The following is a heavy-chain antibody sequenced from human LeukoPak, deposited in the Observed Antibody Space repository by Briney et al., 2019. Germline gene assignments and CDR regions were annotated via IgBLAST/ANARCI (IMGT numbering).Heavy chain of an antibody. CDR2: ISSSGSTI. CDR3: ARDSRYYDFWSGYPPPDY. CDR1: GFTFSDYY. J-gene: IGHJ4*02. Sequence: GGSLRLSCAASGFTFSDYYMSWIRQAPGKGLEWVSYISSSGSTIYYADSVKGRFTISRDNAKNSLYLQVNSLRAEDTAVYYCARDSRYYDFWSGYPPPDYWGQGTLVTVSS. D-gene: IGHD3-3*01. V-gene: IGHV3-11*04.